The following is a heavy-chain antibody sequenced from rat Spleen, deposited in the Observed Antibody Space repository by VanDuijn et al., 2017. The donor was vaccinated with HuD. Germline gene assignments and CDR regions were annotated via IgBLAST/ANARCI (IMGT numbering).Heavy chain of an antibody. CDR1: GFSLTSYS. J-gene: IGHJ2*01. V-gene: IGHV2-16*01. CDR2: IWDNGGT. Sequence: QVQLKESGPGLVQPSETLSLTCTVSGFSLTSYSVSWVRQPSGKGPEWMGVIWDNGGTDYDSAIKSRLSISRDTSKSQVFLRMKSLQTEDTAVYFCASGIHDYWGQGVMVTVSS. D-gene: IGHD1-4*01. CDR3: ASGIHDY.